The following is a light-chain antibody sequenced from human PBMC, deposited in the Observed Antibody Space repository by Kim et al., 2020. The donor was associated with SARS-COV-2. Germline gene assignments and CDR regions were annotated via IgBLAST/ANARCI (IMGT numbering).Light chain of an antibody. J-gene: IGLJ3*02. CDR1: IGTISTSY. CDR3: HSYDGTLWV. Sequence: TINSNRNIGTISTSYVQWYRQRPGTSPSILIYEEKRRHSGIPDRFSGSIDATSNSASLAISELETEDEADYYCHSYDGTLWVFGGGTKLTVL. V-gene: IGLV6-57*01. CDR2: EEK.